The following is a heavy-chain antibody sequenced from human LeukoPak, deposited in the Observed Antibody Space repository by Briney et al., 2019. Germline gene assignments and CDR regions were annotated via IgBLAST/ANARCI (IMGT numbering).Heavy chain of an antibody. V-gene: IGHV5-51*01. J-gene: IGHJ4*02. D-gene: IGHD4-17*01. CDR2: IYPGDSAT. Sequence: GESLKISCKVSGYSFTTYWINWVRQMPGKGLEWMGIIYPGDSATRYSPSFQGQVTISADKSISTAHLQLSSLKASDTAMYYCARQGDYSLVYWGQGTLVTVSS. CDR3: ARQGDYSLVY. CDR1: GYSFTTYW.